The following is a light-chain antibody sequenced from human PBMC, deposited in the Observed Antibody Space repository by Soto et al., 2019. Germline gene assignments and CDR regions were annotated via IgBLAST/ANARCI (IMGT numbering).Light chain of an antibody. J-gene: IGKJ4*01. Sequence: EIVLTQCPGTLSLSPGERATLSCRASQSVSSSYLAWYQQKPGQAPRLLIYGASSRATGIPDRFSGSGSGTDFTLTISRLEPEDFAVYYCQQYGSSPPRVTFGGGTKVDIK. CDR2: GAS. CDR3: QQYGSSPPRVT. CDR1: QSVSSSY. V-gene: IGKV3-20*01.